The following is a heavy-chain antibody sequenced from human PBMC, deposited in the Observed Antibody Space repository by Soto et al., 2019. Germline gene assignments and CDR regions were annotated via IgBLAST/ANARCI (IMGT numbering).Heavy chain of an antibody. D-gene: IGHD4-17*01. CDR1: GFTFSSYW. Sequence: EVQLVESGGGLVQPGGSLRLSCAASGFTFSSYWIHWVRQAPGKGLVWVSRIGSDGSPTRYADSVKGRFTISRDNAKNTLYLQMSSLRAEDTAVSYCARGRGYGDYFYFDYWGQGTLVTVSS. J-gene: IGHJ4*02. CDR3: ARGRGYGDYFYFDY. CDR2: IGSDGSPT. V-gene: IGHV3-74*01.